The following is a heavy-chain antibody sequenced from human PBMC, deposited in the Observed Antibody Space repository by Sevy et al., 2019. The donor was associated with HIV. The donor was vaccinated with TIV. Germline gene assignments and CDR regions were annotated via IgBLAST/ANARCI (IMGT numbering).Heavy chain of an antibody. CDR1: GGSISSYY. J-gene: IGHJ3*02. D-gene: IGHD3-10*01. CDR3: ARDKGVTMVVGAFDI. Sequence: SETLSLTCTVSGGSISSYYWSWIRQPPGKGLEWIGYIYYSGSTNYNPSLKSRVTISVDTSKNQFSLKLSSVTAADTAVYYCARDKGVTMVVGAFDIWGQGTMVTVSS. CDR2: IYYSGST. V-gene: IGHV4-59*01.